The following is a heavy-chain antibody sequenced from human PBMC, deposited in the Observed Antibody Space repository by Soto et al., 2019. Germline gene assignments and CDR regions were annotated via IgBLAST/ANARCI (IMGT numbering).Heavy chain of an antibody. V-gene: IGHV3-21*01. CDR2: ISSSSSYI. D-gene: IGHD6-13*01. Sequence: PGGSLRLSCAASGFTFSSYSMNWVRQAPGKGLEWVSSISSSSSYIYYADSVKGRFTISRDNAKNSLYLQMNSLRAEDTAVYYCARVPYSSSWYFDYWGQGTLVTVSS. CDR3: ARVPYSSSWYFDY. J-gene: IGHJ4*02. CDR1: GFTFSSYS.